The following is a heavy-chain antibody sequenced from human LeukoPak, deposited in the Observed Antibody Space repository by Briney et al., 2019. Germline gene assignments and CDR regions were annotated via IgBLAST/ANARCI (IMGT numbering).Heavy chain of an antibody. J-gene: IGHJ4*02. D-gene: IGHD5-18*01. CDR2: IDPSDSET. CDR3: VRPTAMGRSGDY. Sequence: GESLKISCKASGYSFTSYWIGWVRQMPGKGLEWMGIIDPSDSETRYTPSFQGQVTISVDKSLTTADLQWNSLKASDTAMYYCVRPTAMGRSGDYSGQGTLVTVSS. V-gene: IGHV5-51*01. CDR1: GYSFTSYW.